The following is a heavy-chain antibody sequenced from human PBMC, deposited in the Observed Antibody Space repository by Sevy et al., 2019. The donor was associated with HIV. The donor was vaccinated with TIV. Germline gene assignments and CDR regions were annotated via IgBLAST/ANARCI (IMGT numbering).Heavy chain of an antibody. Sequence: GGSLRLSCAASGLTFSNYAMSWVRQAPGKGLEWISAISGGGGNIYNAASVQGRFTISRDNSKNTLYLQMNSLTDGDPAVHHCANHLADYYCGSYGFDYRSHSTPATDPS. CDR3: ANHLADYYCGSYGFDY. CDR2: ISGGGGNI. V-gene: IGHV3-23*01. CDR1: GLTFSNYA. D-gene: IGHD3-16*01. J-gene: IGHJ4*01.